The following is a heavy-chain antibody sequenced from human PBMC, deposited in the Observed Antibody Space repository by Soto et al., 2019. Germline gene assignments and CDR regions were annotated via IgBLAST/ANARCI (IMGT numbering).Heavy chain of an antibody. CDR3: AKGYSRRWYVPDY. J-gene: IGHJ4*02. CDR2: ISDSGGST. CDR1: VFTFSSYA. D-gene: IGHD6-13*01. V-gene: IGHV3-23*01. Sequence: WGSLGVACASSVFTFSSYAMTWVRQAPGKGLEWVSSISDSGGSTYYADSVKGRFTISIDNSKNTLYLLMNSLRAEDTAVYYCAKGYSRRWYVPDYWGQGTLVTVS.